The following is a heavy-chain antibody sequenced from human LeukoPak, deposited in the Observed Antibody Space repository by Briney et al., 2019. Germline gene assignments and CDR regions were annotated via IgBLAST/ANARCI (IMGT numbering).Heavy chain of an antibody. CDR3: ARGLGDGDMYYYFDY. CDR2: INPSGGST. V-gene: IGHV1-46*01. Sequence: ASVRVSCKASGYTFTSYYMHWVRQAPGQGLEWMGIINPSGGSTSYAQKFQGRVTMTRDTSTSTVYMELSSLRSEDTAVYYCARGLGDGDMYYYFDYWGQETLVTVSS. D-gene: IGHD4-17*01. J-gene: IGHJ4*02. CDR1: GYTFTSYY.